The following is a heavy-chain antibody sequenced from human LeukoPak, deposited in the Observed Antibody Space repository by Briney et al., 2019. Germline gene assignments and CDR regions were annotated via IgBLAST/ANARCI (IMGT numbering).Heavy chain of an antibody. Sequence: PSETLSLTCTVSGGSISSYYWSWIRQPPGKGLEWIGYIYYSGSTNYNPSLKSRVTISVDTSKNQFSLKLSSVTAADTAVYYCARGGDYGRFDYWGQGTLVTVSS. J-gene: IGHJ4*02. D-gene: IGHD4-17*01. CDR1: GGSISSYY. V-gene: IGHV4-59*08. CDR3: ARGGDYGRFDY. CDR2: IYYSGST.